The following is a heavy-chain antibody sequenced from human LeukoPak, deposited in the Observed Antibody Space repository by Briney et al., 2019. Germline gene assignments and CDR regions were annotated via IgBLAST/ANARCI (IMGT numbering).Heavy chain of an antibody. CDR1: GFTFSSYW. CDR2: IKQDGSEK. Sequence: GGSLRLSCAASGFTFSSYWMSWVRQAPGKGLEWVANIKQDGSEKYYVDSVKGRFTISKDNAQNSLYLQMNSLRAEDTAVYYCAKQGRDWLRDYYYYMDVWGKGTTVTISS. D-gene: IGHD3-9*01. CDR3: AKQGRDWLRDYYYYMDV. V-gene: IGHV3-7*01. J-gene: IGHJ6*03.